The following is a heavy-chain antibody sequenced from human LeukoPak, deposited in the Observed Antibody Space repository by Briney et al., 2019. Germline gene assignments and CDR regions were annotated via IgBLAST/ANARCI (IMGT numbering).Heavy chain of an antibody. CDR1: GGSISSSSYY. V-gene: IGHV4-39*01. CDR2: IYYSGST. Sequence: SETLSLTCTVSGGSISSSSYYWGWIRQPPGKGLEWIGSIYYSGSTYYNPSLKSRVTISVDTSKNQFSLKLSSVTAADTAVYYCAAGSWYGRFDYWGQGTLVTVSS. J-gene: IGHJ4*02. CDR3: AAGSWYGRFDY. D-gene: IGHD6-13*01.